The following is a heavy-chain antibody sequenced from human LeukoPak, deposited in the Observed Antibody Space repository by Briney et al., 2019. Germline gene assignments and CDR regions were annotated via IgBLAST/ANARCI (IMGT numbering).Heavy chain of an antibody. CDR2: ISSSSSYI. V-gene: IGHV3-21*01. Sequence: PGGSLRLSCAASGFTFSSYSMNWVRQAPGKGLEWVSSISSSSSYIYYADSVKGRFTISRDNAKHSLYLQMNSLRAEDTAVYYCAREDYYDFWSGANWFDPWGQGTLVTVSS. D-gene: IGHD3-3*01. J-gene: IGHJ5*02. CDR3: AREDYYDFWSGANWFDP. CDR1: GFTFSSYS.